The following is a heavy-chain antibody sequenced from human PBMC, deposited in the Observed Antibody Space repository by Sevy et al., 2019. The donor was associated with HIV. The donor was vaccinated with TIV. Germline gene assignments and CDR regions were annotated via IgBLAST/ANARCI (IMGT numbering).Heavy chain of an antibody. D-gene: IGHD7-27*01. CDR3: AKYAGDFPHFDY. V-gene: IGHV3-23*01. J-gene: IGHJ4*02. Sequence: GGSLRLSCAASGFTFRTFAMSWVRQAPGKGLQWVSSISDTGTSTYYADSVEGRFTISRDNSKKTLYLQMNSQRAEDTALYYCAKYAGDFPHFDYWGQGTLVTVSS. CDR2: ISDTGTST. CDR1: GFTFRTFA.